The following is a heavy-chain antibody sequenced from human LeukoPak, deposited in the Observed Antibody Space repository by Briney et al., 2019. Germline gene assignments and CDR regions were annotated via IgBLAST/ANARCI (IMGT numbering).Heavy chain of an antibody. J-gene: IGHJ4*02. CDR1: GFTFSTYW. V-gene: IGHV3-7*01. CDR3: ARLCSSTSCYLGVRGDY. Sequence: GGSLRLSCAASGFTFSTYWMSWVRQAPGKGLEWVANINEDGSEKYHVDSVKGRFTVSRDNAKNSLYFQMNSLRAEDTAVYYCARLCSSTSCYLGVRGDYWGQGTLVTVSS. CDR2: INEDGSEK. D-gene: IGHD2-2*01.